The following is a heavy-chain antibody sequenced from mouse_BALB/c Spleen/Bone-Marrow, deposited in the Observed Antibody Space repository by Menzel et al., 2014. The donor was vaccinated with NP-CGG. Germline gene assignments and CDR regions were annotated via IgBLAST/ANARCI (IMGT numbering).Heavy chain of an antibody. V-gene: IGHV5-9-1*01. CDR3: ARPLTGAYFDY. D-gene: IGHD4-1*01. J-gene: IGHJ2*01. CDR2: ISSGGSYT. CDR1: GFTFSSYA. Sequence: EVMLVESGGGLVKPGGSLKLSCAASGFTFSSYAMSWVRQTPEKRLEWVATISSGGSYTYYPDSVKGRFTISRDNAMNTLYLQMSSLRSEDTALYCCARPLTGAYFDYWGQGTTLTVSS.